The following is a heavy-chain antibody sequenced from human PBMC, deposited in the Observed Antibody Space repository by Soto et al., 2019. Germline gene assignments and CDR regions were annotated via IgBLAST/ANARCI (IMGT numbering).Heavy chain of an antibody. CDR1: GGSISSGGYY. CDR2: IYYSGST. Sequence: QVQLQESGPGLVKPSQTLSLTCTVSGGSISSGGYYWSWIRQHPGKGLEWIGYIYYSGSTYYNPSLKSRVTLSVDTSKNQFSLKLSSVTAADTAVYYCARDPQSITGNFRAFDIWGQGTMVTVSS. CDR3: ARDPQSITGNFRAFDI. V-gene: IGHV4-31*03. D-gene: IGHD1-20*01. J-gene: IGHJ3*02.